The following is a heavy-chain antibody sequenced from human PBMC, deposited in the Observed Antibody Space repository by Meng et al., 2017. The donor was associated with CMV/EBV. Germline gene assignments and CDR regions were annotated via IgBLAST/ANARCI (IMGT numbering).Heavy chain of an antibody. V-gene: IGHV4-4*07. CDR2: IYTSGST. Sequence: SETLSLTCTVSGGSISSYYWSWIRQPAGKGLEWIGRIYTSGSTNYNPSLKSRVTMSVDTSKNQCSLKLSSVTAADTAVYYCARDLYDSSGYPAYGMDVWGQGTTVTVSS. CDR3: ARDLYDSSGYPAYGMDV. CDR1: GGSISSYY. J-gene: IGHJ6*02. D-gene: IGHD3-22*01.